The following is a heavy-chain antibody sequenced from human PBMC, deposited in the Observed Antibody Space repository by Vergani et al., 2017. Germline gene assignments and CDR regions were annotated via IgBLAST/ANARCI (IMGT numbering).Heavy chain of an antibody. Sequence: EVQLLESGGGLVQPGGSLRLSCAASGFTFSSYAMSWVRQAPGKGLEWVSAISGSGGSTYYADSVKGRFTISRDNSKNTLYLQMNSLRAEDTAVYYCANAKVLLWFGELSFDYWGQGTLVTVSS. V-gene: IGHV3-23*01. J-gene: IGHJ4*02. D-gene: IGHD3-10*01. CDR1: GFTFSSYA. CDR2: ISGSGGST. CDR3: ANAKVLLWFGELSFDY.